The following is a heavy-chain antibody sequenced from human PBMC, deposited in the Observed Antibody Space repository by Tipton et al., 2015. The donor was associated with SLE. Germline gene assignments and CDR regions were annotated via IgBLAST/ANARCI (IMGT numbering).Heavy chain of an antibody. J-gene: IGHJ4*02. CDR3: AREIVGATMDS. Sequence: TLSLTCAVSGDSISNTYYWGWIRQPPGKGLEWIGNIYHTGTTYYNPSLKSRVTISVDTSKNQFSLNLSSVTAADTALYYCAREIVGATMDSWGQGTLVTVSS. CDR2: IYHTGTT. D-gene: IGHD1-26*01. CDR1: GDSISNTYY. V-gene: IGHV4-38-2*01.